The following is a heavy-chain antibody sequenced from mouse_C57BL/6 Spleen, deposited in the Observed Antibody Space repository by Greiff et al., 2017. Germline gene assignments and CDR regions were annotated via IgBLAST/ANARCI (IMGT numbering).Heavy chain of an antibody. J-gene: IGHJ2*01. CDR3: AIGTVVAPDY. V-gene: IGHV1-69*01. D-gene: IGHD1-1*02. CDR1: GYTFTSYW. Sequence: QVQLQQPGAELVMPGASVKLSCKASGYTFTSYWMNWVKQRPGQGLEWIGEIYPSDSDTNYNQKFKGKSTLTADKSSSTAYMQLSSLTSEDSAVYYCAIGTVVAPDYGGQGTTLTVSS. CDR2: IYPSDSDT.